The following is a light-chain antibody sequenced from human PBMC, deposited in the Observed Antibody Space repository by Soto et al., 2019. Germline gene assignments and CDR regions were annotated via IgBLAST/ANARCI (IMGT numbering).Light chain of an antibody. J-gene: IGLJ3*02. CDR3: ASWDDDLNGPL. CDR2: FDD. V-gene: IGLV1-36*01. Sequence: QSVLTQPPSVSAAPRQRVTISCSGSSSNLGNNAVNWYQQVPGKAPKLLIHFDDRVASGVSDRFSGSKSGTSASLAISALQSEDEADYYCASWDDDLNGPLFGGRTKLTVL. CDR1: SSNLGNNA.